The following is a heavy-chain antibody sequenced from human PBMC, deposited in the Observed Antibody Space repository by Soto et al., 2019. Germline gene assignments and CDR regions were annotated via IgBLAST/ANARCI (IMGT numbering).Heavy chain of an antibody. J-gene: IGHJ1*01. Sequence: SETLSLTCNVSGGAITSDFWSWIRQPPGKGLEWIGYVYYSGAADYNPSLKPRVTISIATSKTQFSLRLASATAADTGVYYCARDHGSYPNTWGQGILVTVSS. D-gene: IGHD3-16*02. CDR3: ARDHGSYPNT. V-gene: IGHV4-59*01. CDR2: VYYSGAA. CDR1: GGAITSDF.